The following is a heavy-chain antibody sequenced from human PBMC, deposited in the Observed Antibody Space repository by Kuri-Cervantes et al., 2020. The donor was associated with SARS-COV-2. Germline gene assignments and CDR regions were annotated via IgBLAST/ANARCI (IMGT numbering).Heavy chain of an antibody. CDR2: IYYSGSV. J-gene: IGHJ4*02. Sequence: ESLKISCTVSGGSISSSYWSWIRQPPGKGLEWIGYIYYSGSVSYNPSLMSRVTISVDTSKNQFSLRLTSVTAADTAVYYCTTVTPTSVFDFWSQGTLVTVSS. V-gene: IGHV4-59*01. CDR3: TTVTPTSVFDF. CDR1: GGSISSSY. D-gene: IGHD4-17*01.